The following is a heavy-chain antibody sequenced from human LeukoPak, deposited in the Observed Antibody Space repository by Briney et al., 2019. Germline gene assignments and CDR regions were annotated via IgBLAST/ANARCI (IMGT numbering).Heavy chain of an antibody. CDR2: LSGSGGGT. CDR1: GFTFSSYA. CDR3: AKDPAGIAVAGYFDY. D-gene: IGHD6-19*01. Sequence: GGSLRLSCVVSGFTFSSYAMSWVRQAPGKGLEWVSILSGSGGGTYYADSVKGRFTISRDNSKNTVYLQMNSLRAEDTAVYYCAKDPAGIAVAGYFDYWGQGTLVTVSS. V-gene: IGHV3-23*01. J-gene: IGHJ4*02.